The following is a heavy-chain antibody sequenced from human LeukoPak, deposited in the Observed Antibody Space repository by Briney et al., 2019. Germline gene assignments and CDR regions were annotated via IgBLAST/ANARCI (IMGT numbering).Heavy chain of an antibody. CDR3: ARDAYYDFWSGYYDY. J-gene: IGHJ4*02. D-gene: IGHD3-3*01. V-gene: IGHV3-30*03. Sequence: GGSLRLSCAASGFTFSSYGMHWVRQAPGKGLEWVAVISYDGSNKYYADSVKGRFTISRDNAKNSLYLQMNSLRDEDTAVYYCARDAYYDFWSGYYDYWGQGTLVTVSS. CDR2: ISYDGSNK. CDR1: GFTFSSYG.